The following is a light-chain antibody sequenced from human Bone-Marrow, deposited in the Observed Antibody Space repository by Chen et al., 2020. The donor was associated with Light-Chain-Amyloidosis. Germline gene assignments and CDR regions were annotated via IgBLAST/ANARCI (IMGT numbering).Light chain of an antibody. CDR2: GDS. CDR3: QVWDRSSDRPV. Sequence: SYVLTQPSSVSVAPGQTATIACGGNNIGSTSVHWYQQTPGQAPLLVVYGDSDRPSGIPERLSGCKSGNTATLTIGRVEAGDEADYYGQVWDRSSDRPVFGGGTKLTVL. V-gene: IGLV3-21*02. J-gene: IGLJ3*02. CDR1: NIGSTS.